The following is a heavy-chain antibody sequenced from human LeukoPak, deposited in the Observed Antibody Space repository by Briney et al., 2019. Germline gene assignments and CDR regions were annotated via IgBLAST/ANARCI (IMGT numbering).Heavy chain of an antibody. D-gene: IGHD5-24*01. CDR2: ISSSDTTI. J-gene: IGHJ6*02. V-gene: IGHV3-48*03. CDR1: GFTFSSYE. CDR3: ARSRRDNYYYYYGMDV. Sequence: GGSLRLSCAASGFTFSSYEMTWVRHAPGKGLEWVSNISSSDTTIHYADSVKGRFTISRDNARNSLYLQMNSLRAEDTAVYYCARSRRDNYYYYYGMDVWGQGTTVTVSS.